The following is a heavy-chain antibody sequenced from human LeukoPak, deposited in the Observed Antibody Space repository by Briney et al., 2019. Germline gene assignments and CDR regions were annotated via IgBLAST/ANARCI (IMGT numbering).Heavy chain of an antibody. CDR1: GFTFGSYW. D-gene: IGHD3-3*02. J-gene: IGHJ4*02. Sequence: GGSLRLSCAASGFTFGSYWMHWVRQAPGKGLVWVSRIDIDGSSTRYADSVKGRFTISRDNAKNTLYLQMNSLRAEDTAMYYCARPLASGPDFWGQGTLVTVSS. CDR3: ARPLASGPDF. V-gene: IGHV3-74*01. CDR2: IDIDGSST.